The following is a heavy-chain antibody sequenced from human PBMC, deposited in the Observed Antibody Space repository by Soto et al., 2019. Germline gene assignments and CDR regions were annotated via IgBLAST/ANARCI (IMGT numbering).Heavy chain of an antibody. CDR3: ASGYCSGGSCYSGFYYGMDV. CDR2: LIPIFGTA. D-gene: IGHD2-15*01. V-gene: IGHV1-69*06. Sequence: GASVNVSCKASGGTFSSDAISWVRPAPLQVLECMVGLIPIFGTANSAQKFQGRVTITADKSTSTAYMELSSLRSEDTAVYYCASGYCSGGSCYSGFYYGMDVWGQGTTVTVSS. CDR1: GGTFSSDA. J-gene: IGHJ6*02.